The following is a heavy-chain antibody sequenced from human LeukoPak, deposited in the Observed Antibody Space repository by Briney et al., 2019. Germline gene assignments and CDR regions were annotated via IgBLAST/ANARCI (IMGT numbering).Heavy chain of an antibody. CDR2: INHSGST. Sequence: SATLSLTCASYGGSFSGYYWSWIRQPPGKRLECIGEINHSGSTNYNPSLKSRVTISVDTSKNQFSLNMSSVTAEDTAVYYCARVRDTIFGVPRYFQHWGQGTLVTVSS. J-gene: IGHJ1*01. V-gene: IGHV4-34*01. CDR3: ARVRDTIFGVPRYFQH. CDR1: GGSFSGYY. D-gene: IGHD3-3*01.